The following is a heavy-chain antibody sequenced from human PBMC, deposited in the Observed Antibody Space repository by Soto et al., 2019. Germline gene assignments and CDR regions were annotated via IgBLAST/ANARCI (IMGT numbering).Heavy chain of an antibody. CDR2: IIPILGIA. Sequence: QVQLVQSGAEVKKPGSSVKVSCKASGGTFSSYTISWVRQAPGQGLEWIGRIIPILGIANYAQKFQGRVTITADKSTSTAYMELSSLRSEDTAVYDCARDNRLERQFDDYYYGMDVWGQGTTVTVSS. CDR3: ARDNRLERQFDDYYYGMDV. CDR1: GGTFSSYT. J-gene: IGHJ6*02. D-gene: IGHD1-1*01. V-gene: IGHV1-69*08.